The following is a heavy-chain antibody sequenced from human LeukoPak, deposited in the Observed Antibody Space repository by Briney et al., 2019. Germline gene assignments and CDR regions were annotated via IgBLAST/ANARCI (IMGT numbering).Heavy chain of an antibody. Sequence: GGSLRLSCAASGFTFSSYWMSWVRQAPGEGLEWVANIKLDGSEKNYVDSVKGRFTISRDNTKNSLYLQMNSLRVEDTAVFYCARDQYDTWSRRGNFDSWGQGTLVIVSS. CDR3: ARDQYDTWSRRGNFDS. J-gene: IGHJ4*02. CDR1: GFTFSSYW. D-gene: IGHD3-3*01. V-gene: IGHV3-7*03. CDR2: IKLDGSEK.